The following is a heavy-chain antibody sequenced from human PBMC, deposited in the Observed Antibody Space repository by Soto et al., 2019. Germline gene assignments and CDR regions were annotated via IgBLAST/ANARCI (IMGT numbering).Heavy chain of an antibody. CDR3: AKDRVGGTFYTPLGF. CDR2: ISAAGVST. V-gene: IGHV3-23*01. J-gene: IGHJ4*02. D-gene: IGHD1-7*01. Sequence: EVQLLESGGDFVQPGGSLRLSCAASGFSFSNYAMLWVRQAPGKGLESISAISAAGVSTYYADSVQGRFTISRDNSKNTLSLHLNTLKPEDTAVYHCAKDRVGGTFYTPLGFWGQGTLVTVSS. CDR1: GFSFSNYA.